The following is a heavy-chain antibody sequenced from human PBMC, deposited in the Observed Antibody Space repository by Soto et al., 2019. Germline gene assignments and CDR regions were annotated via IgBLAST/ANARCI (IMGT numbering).Heavy chain of an antibody. V-gene: IGHV3-23*01. J-gene: IGHJ1*01. CDR2: ISGNGDTT. CDR1: GFTFSSSA. CDR3: ARIRGYDLGSTTFQH. Sequence: EVQLLESGGGLVQAGGSLRLSSAASGFTFSSSAMSWVRQAPGTGLDWVSAISGNGDTTYYADSAKGRFTISRDISKNTLYLQMNSLRAEDTAVYYCARIRGYDLGSTTFQHWGQGTLVTVSS. D-gene: IGHD5-12*01.